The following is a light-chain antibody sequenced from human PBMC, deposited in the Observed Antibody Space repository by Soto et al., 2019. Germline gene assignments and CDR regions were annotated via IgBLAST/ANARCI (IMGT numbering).Light chain of an antibody. V-gene: IGLV2-14*01. CDR1: SSDVGGYNY. J-gene: IGLJ2*01. CDR2: DVS. CDR3: SSYTSSSTVV. Sequence: QSALTQPASVSGSPGQSITISCTGTSSDVGGYNYVSWYQQHPGKAPKLMIYDVSNRPSGVSNRFSGSKSGNTASLTISGLQAEYEADYYCSSYTSSSTVVFCGGTKPTV.